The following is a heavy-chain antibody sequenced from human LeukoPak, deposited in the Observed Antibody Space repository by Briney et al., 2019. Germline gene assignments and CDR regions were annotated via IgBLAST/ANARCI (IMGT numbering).Heavy chain of an antibody. CDR3: ARAGTAMVIYYFDY. CDR2: ISYDGSNK. Sequence: GGSLRLSGAASGITFSTYAMHWVRQAPGKGLEWVAVISYDGSNKYYADSVKGRFTISRDNSKNTLYLQMNSLSTEDTAVYYCARAGTAMVIYYFDYWGQGTLVTVSS. D-gene: IGHD5-18*01. V-gene: IGHV3-30-3*01. J-gene: IGHJ4*02. CDR1: GITFSTYA.